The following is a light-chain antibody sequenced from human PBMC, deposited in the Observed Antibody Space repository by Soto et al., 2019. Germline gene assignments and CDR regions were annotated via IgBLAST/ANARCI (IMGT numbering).Light chain of an antibody. J-gene: IGLJ2*01. CDR3: QAWDYSTVV. Sequence: SYELTQPPSESVSPGQTASITCSGDKLGDKYACWYQQKPGQSPVLVIYQDTKRPSGIPERFSGSNSGNTATLTISGTQAMDEADYYCQAWDYSTVVFGGGTKLTVL. CDR2: QDT. CDR1: KLGDKY. V-gene: IGLV3-1*01.